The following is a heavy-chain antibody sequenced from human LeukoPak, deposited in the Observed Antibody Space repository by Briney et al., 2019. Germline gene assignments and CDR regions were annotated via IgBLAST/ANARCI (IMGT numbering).Heavy chain of an antibody. D-gene: IGHD3-22*01. J-gene: IGHJ4*02. V-gene: IGHV1-2*02. CDR3: ASLAHFDGSTYYPDF. CDR1: GYTFTDYY. CDR2: MHPNSGGT. Sequence: ASVKVSCKASGYTFTDYYLHWLRQAPGQGLEWMGWMHPNSGGTNYAQNFQGRVTMTRDTSITTAYMELSRLTSDDTAVYYCASLAHFDGSTYYPDFWGQGTLVTVSS.